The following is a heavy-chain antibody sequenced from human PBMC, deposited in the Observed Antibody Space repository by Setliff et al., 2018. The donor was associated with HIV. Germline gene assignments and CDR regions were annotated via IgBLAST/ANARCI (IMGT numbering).Heavy chain of an antibody. Sequence: ASVKVSCKASGYTFTNYDINWVRQATGQALEWMGWMNPNSGSTGYAQKFQGRVTITRNTSISIAYLQMNSLNTEDTAMYYCTRDSGTESGSPWWYFALWGRGTLVTVSS. V-gene: IGHV1-8*01. CDR2: MNPNSGST. D-gene: IGHD1-26*01. CDR1: GYTFTNYD. J-gene: IGHJ2*01. CDR3: TRDSGTESGSPWWYFAL.